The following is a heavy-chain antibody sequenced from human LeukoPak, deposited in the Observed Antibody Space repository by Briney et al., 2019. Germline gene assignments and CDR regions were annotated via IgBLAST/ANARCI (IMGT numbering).Heavy chain of an antibody. J-gene: IGHJ4*02. CDR1: GFTFSSYE. Sequence: GGSLRLSCAASGFTFSSYEMNWVRQAPGKGLEWVSYISSSGHSTYYTDSVKGRFTISRDNSRNTLYLQMNSLRDEDTAVYYCANDFDYWGQGTLVTVSS. V-gene: IGHV3-48*03. CDR2: ISSSGHST. CDR3: ANDFDY.